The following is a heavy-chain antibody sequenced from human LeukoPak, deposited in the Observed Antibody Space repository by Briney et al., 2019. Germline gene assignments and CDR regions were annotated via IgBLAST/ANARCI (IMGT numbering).Heavy chain of an antibody. J-gene: IGHJ6*02. CDR1: GYTFTGYY. V-gene: IGHV1-2*04. D-gene: IGHD2-15*01. CDR3: AREDNCSGGSCYPNPYYYYGMDV. Sequence: ASVKVSCKASGYTFTGYYMHWVRQAPGQGLKWMGWINPNSGGTNYAQKFQGWVTMTRDTSISTAYMELSRLRSDDTAVYYCAREDNCSGGSCYPNPYYYYGMDVWGQGTTVTVSS. CDR2: INPNSGGT.